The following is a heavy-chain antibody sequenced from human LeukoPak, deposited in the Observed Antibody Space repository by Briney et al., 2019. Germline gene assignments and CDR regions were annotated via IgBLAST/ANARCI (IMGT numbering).Heavy chain of an antibody. CDR1: GYTFTSYG. CDR2: ISAYNGNT. J-gene: IGHJ6*02. V-gene: IGHV1-18*01. Sequence: ASVKVSCKASGYTFTSYGISWVRQAPGQGLEWMGWISAYNGNTNYAQKLQGRVTMTTDTSTSTAYMELRSLRSDDTAVYYCAREGAEVEMATEGYYYYYGMDVWGQGTTVTVSS. CDR3: AREGAEVEMATEGYYYYYGMDV. D-gene: IGHD5-24*01.